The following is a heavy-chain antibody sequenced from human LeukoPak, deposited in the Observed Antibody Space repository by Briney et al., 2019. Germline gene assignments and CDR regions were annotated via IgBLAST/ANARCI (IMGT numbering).Heavy chain of an antibody. V-gene: IGHV1-69*13. D-gene: IGHD2-15*01. CDR1: GGTFSSYA. CDR3: ARNRLEILSSAWWDC. Sequence: SVKVSCKASGGTFSSYAISWVRQAPGQGLDWMGGIIPIFGTANYAQKFQGRVTITADESTSTAYVELSSLRSEDTAVYYCARNRLEILSSAWWDCWGQGTLVTVSS. J-gene: IGHJ4*02. CDR2: IIPIFGTA.